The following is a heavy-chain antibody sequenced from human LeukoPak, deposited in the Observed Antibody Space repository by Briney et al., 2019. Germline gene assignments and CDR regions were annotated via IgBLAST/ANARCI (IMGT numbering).Heavy chain of an antibody. D-gene: IGHD2-2*01. V-gene: IGHV3-23*01. J-gene: IGHJ4*02. CDR2: ISGSGGST. CDR1: GFTVSSNY. CDR3: AKDLAGYCRSTSCHMDY. Sequence: GSLRLSCAASGFTVSSNYMSWVRQAPGKGLEWVSAISGSGGSTYYADSVKGRFTISRDNSKNTLYLQMNSLRAEDTAVYYCAKDLAGYCRSTSCHMDYWGQGTLVTVSS.